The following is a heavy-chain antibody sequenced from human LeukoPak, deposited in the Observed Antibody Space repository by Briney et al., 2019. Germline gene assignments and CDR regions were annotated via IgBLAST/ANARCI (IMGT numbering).Heavy chain of an antibody. V-gene: IGHV1-2*02. J-gene: IGHJ3*02. CDR3: ARDRRLLWFGESVEAFDI. D-gene: IGHD3-10*01. CDR1: GYTFTGYY. Sequence: ASVKVSCKASGYTFTGYYMHWVRQAPGQGLEWMGWINPNSGGTNYAQKLQGRVTMTTDTSTSTAYMELRSLRSDDTAVYYCARDRRLLWFGESVEAFDIWGQGTMVTVSS. CDR2: INPNSGGT.